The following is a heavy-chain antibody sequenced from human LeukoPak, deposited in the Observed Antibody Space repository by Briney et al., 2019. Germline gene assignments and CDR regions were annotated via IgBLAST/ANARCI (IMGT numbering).Heavy chain of an antibody. J-gene: IGHJ2*01. CDR3: AREAAWGNWYFDH. CDR1: GFTFSRHG. D-gene: IGHD3-16*01. V-gene: IGHV3-30*03. Sequence: GRSLRLSCVASGFTFSRHGMHWVRQAPGKGLEWVAVIGDTGRAKYYVDSVEGRFTASRDNFKNTLYLEMNSLRYDDTALYYCAREAAWGNWYFDHWGRGTLVTVSS. CDR2: IGDTGRAK.